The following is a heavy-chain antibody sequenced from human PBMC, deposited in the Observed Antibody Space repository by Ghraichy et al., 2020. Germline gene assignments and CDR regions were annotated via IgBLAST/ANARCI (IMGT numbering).Heavy chain of an antibody. CDR3: ALLAAAGTFYWPPHDYYDMDV. CDR1: GFRFSRYE. CDR2: ISNSGNTI. J-gene: IGHJ6*02. V-gene: IGHV3-48*03. D-gene: IGHD6-13*01. Sequence: GGSLRLSCVASGFRFSRYEMNWVRQAPGKGLEWLAYISNSGNTIHYADSVKGRFTISRDNAKNSLYLQMNSLRAGDTAVYFCALLAAAGTFYWPPHDYYDMDVWGQGTTVAVSS.